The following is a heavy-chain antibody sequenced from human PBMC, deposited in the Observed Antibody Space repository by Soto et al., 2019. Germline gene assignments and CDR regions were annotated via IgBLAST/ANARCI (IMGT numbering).Heavy chain of an antibody. J-gene: IGHJ4*02. CDR2: ILDSASTT. Sequence: EVQLLESGGGLVQPGGSLRLSCAASGFTFSNYARSWVRQAPGKGLEWVSVILDSASTTYYADSVKGRFTISRDNSKNTLYLQMTSLRAEDTAVYYCARAGVNPGIFDFWGQGFLVTVSS. CDR1: GFTFSNYA. V-gene: IGHV3-23*01. CDR3: ARAGVNPGIFDF. D-gene: IGHD1-1*01.